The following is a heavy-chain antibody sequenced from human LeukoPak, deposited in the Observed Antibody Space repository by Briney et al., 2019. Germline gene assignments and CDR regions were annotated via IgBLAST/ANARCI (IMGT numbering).Heavy chain of an antibody. CDR3: AGSLGYSYGSYH. V-gene: IGHV3-30*02. CDR1: GFTFSNHG. CDR2: IRFDGSNK. Sequence: GGSLRLSCAASGFTFSNHGMNWVRQAPGKGLEWVAFIRFDGSNKYYADSVKGRFTISRDNAKNTLYLQMNSLRAEDAAMYFCAGSLGYSYGSYHWGQGILVTVSS. D-gene: IGHD5-18*01. J-gene: IGHJ1*01.